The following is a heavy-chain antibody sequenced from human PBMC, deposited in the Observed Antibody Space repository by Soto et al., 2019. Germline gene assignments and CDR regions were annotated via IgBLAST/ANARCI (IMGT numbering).Heavy chain of an antibody. V-gene: IGHV4-34*01. CDR1: GGSVNGYY. Sequence: SETLSLTCAVYGGSVNGYYWNWIRQPPGKGLEWLGEINHTGGTHYNPSLKSRVTMSVDTSKNQFSLRLSSVTAADTAIYYCATRITVFGLLIPPFDPWGQGTQVTVSS. D-gene: IGHD3-3*01. CDR2: INHTGGT. J-gene: IGHJ5*02. CDR3: ATRITVFGLLIPPFDP.